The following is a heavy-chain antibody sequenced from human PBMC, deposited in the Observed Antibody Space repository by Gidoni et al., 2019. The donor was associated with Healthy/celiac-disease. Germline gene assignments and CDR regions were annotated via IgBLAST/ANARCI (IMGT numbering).Heavy chain of an antibody. CDR2: IYYSGST. V-gene: IGHV4-39*01. J-gene: IGHJ4*02. D-gene: IGHD5-12*01. CDR3: ARHFRWLGTENFDY. Sequence: QLQLQESGPGLVKPSETLSLTCTVSGGSISSSSYYWGWIRQPPGKGLEWIGSIYYSGSTYYNPSLKSRVTISVDTSKNQFSLKLSSVTAADTAVYYCARHFRWLGTENFDYWGQGTLVTVSS. CDR1: GGSISSSSYY.